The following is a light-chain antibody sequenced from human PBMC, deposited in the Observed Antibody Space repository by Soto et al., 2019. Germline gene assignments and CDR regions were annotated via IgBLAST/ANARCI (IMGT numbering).Light chain of an antibody. CDR1: QTITRYY. CDR3: HQYGSSPPT. V-gene: IGKV3-20*01. CDR2: GAS. Sequence: EIVLTQSPATLSLSPGERATLSCRASQTITRYYLAWYQQKPGQAPSLLIYGASSRATGIPDRFSCSGSGTDFPLTISVLEPEDFAVYYCHQYGSSPPTFGQGTKLEIK. J-gene: IGKJ2*01.